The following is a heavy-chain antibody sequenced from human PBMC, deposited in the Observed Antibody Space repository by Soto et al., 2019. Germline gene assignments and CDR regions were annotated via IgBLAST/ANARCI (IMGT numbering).Heavy chain of an antibody. Sequence: ASVKVSCKASGYTFTSYGISWVRQAPGQGLEWMGWITPYNGDTNYAQKLQGRVTMTTDTSTSTAYMELRSLRSDDTAVYYCAGNSGSYSRPRYWGQGTLVTVS. V-gene: IGHV1-18*01. CDR3: AGNSGSYSRPRY. D-gene: IGHD1-26*01. CDR1: GYTFTSYG. CDR2: ITPYNGDT. J-gene: IGHJ4*02.